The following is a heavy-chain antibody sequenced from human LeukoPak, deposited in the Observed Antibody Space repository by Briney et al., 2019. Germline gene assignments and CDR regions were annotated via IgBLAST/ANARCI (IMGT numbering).Heavy chain of an antibody. CDR3: ARAYSSGLGAFDM. V-gene: IGHV4-34*01. D-gene: IGHD6-19*01. CDR2: INHSGST. CDR1: GGSFSGYY. J-gene: IGHJ3*02. Sequence: SETLSLTCAVYGGSFSGYYWSWIRQPPGKGLEWIGEINHSGSTNYNPSLKSRVTISVDTSKNQFSLKLSSVTAADTAVYYCARAYSSGLGAFDMWGQGTMVTVSS.